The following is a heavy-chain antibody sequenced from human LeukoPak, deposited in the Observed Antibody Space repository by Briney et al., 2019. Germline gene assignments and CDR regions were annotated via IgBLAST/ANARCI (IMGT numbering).Heavy chain of an antibody. CDR1: GFTFSSYG. Sequence: GGSLRLSCAASGFTFSSYGMHWVRQAPGKGLEWVAVIWYDGSNKYYADSVEGRFTISRDNSKNTLYLQMNSLRAEDTAVYYCARDSSSGWYHDYWGQGTLVTVSS. J-gene: IGHJ4*02. V-gene: IGHV3-33*01. CDR2: IWYDGSNK. D-gene: IGHD6-19*01. CDR3: ARDSSSGWYHDY.